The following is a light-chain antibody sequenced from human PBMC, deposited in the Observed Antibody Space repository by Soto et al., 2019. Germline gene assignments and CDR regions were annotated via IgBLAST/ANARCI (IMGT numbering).Light chain of an antibody. CDR1: QSISRY. CDR3: QQIYNNPPSIT. Sequence: DFQMTQSPSSLSVSLGVRVTITCRASQSISRYVNWYQQKPGKAPKLLISGTSSLQSGVPSRFSGSESGTDFTLTISSLQPEDLGTYYWQQIYNNPPSITFGPGTRLEIK. J-gene: IGKJ5*01. CDR2: GTS. V-gene: IGKV1-39*01.